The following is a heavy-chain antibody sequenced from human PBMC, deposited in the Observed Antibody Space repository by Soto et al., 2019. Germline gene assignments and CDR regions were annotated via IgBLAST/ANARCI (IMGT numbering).Heavy chain of an antibody. CDR2: IYYSGST. V-gene: IGHV4-59*01. CDR3: ARKAGYYYVAGAFDI. Sequence: SETLSLTCTVSGGSISSYYWSWIRQPPGKGLEWIGYIYYSGSTNYNPSLKSRVTISVDTSKNQFSLKLSSVTAADTAVYYCARKAGYYYVAGAFDIWGQGTMVTVSS. CDR1: GGSISSYY. J-gene: IGHJ3*02. D-gene: IGHD3-10*02.